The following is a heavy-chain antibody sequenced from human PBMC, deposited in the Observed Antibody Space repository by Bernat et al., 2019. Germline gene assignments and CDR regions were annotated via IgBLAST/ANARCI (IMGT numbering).Heavy chain of an antibody. J-gene: IGHJ4*02. Sequence: QVQLQESGPGLVKASETLSLTCTVSGASVNTGSHYWSWIRQPPGKGLEWIGYIYSSGSTNYNPSLESRVTISVDTSKNQFSLKLSSVTAADTAVYYCVSYYCESSGCYSFHSWGQGTLVTVSP. CDR1: GASVNTGSHY. D-gene: IGHD3-22*01. CDR2: IYSSGST. CDR3: VSYYCESSGCYSFHS. V-gene: IGHV4-61*01.